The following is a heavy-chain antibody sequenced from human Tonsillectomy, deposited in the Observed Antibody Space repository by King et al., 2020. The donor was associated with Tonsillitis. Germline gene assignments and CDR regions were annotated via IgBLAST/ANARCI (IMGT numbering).Heavy chain of an antibody. J-gene: IGHJ3*02. CDR2: IIPIFGTA. Sequence: QLVQSGAEMKQPGSSVKVSCKASGDTFSSYTINWVRQAPGQGLEWMGGIIPIFGTANYAQKFQGRVTIIADESTSTAYMELSSLRSEDTAVYFCERDLNYYDTSDYYRLPFDIWGQGTLVTVSS. D-gene: IGHD3-22*01. V-gene: IGHV1-69*13. CDR3: ERDLNYYDTSDYYRLPFDI. CDR1: GDTFSSYT.